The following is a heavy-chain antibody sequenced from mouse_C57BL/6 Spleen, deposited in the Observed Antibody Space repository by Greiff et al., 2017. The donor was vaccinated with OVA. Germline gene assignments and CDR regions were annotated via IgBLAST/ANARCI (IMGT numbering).Heavy chain of an antibody. CDR1: GYTFTSYD. CDR2: IYPRDGST. V-gene: IGHV1-85*01. Sequence: QVQLQQSGPELVKPGASVKLSCKASGYTFTSYDINWVKQRPGQGLEWIGWIYPRDGSTKYNEKFKGKATLTVVTSSSTAYMELHSLTSEDSAVYFCARSDYYGSRYYFDYWGQGTTLTVSS. D-gene: IGHD1-1*01. J-gene: IGHJ2*01. CDR3: ARSDYYGSRYYFDY.